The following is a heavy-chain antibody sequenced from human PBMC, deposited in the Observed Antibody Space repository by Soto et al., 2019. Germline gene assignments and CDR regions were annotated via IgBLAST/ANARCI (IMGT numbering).Heavy chain of an antibody. J-gene: IGHJ4*02. Sequence: PGGSLRLSCAASGFTVSSNYMSWVRQAPGKGLEWVSVIYSGGSTYYADYVKGRFTISRDNSKNTLYLQMNSLRVEDTAVYYCVQDDLYPTGKFDSWGQGTLV. CDR1: GFTVSSNY. CDR2: IYSGGST. V-gene: IGHV3-66*01. D-gene: IGHD1-1*01. CDR3: VQDDLYPTGKFDS.